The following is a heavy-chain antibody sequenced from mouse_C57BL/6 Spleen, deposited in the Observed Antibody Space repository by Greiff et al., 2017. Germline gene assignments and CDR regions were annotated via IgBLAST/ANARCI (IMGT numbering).Heavy chain of an antibody. Sequence: VQLQQSGTVLARPGASVKMSCKTSGYTFTSYWMHWVKQRPGQGLEWIGAIYPGNSDTRYNQQFKGKATLSAVTSARTAYMERSSLTNEDSAVYYCTIQDYYGSSYYFDYWGQGTTLTVSS. V-gene: IGHV1-5*01. CDR3: TIQDYYGSSYYFDY. D-gene: IGHD1-1*01. CDR1: GYTFTSYW. CDR2: IYPGNSDT. J-gene: IGHJ2*01.